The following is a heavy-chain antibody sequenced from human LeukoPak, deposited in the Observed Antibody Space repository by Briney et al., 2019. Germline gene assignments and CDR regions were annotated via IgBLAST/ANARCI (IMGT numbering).Heavy chain of an antibody. CDR3: AREFGGEDFWSGYYYYFDY. V-gene: IGHV4-59*12. J-gene: IGHJ4*02. Sequence: SETLSLTCTVSGVSISSYYWSWIRQPPGKGLEWIGSINYRGSTHYNPSLKSRVTISVDTSKNQFSLKLSSVTAADTAVYYCAREFGGEDFWSGYYYYFDYWGQGTLVTVSS. D-gene: IGHD3-3*01. CDR2: INYRGST. CDR1: GVSISSYY.